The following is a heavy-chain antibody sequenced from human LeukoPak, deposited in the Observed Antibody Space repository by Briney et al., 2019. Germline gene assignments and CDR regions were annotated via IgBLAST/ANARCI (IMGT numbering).Heavy chain of an antibody. V-gene: IGHV1-46*01. CDR2: INPSGGST. D-gene: IGHD3-22*01. Sequence: ASVKVSCKVSGYTFTSYYMHWVRQAPGQGLEWMGIINPSGGSTSSAQKFQGRVTMTRDTSKNQFSLKLSSVTAADTAVYYCARGKDSSGYPPDYWGQGTLVTVSS. CDR1: GYTFTSYY. CDR3: ARGKDSSGYPPDY. J-gene: IGHJ4*02.